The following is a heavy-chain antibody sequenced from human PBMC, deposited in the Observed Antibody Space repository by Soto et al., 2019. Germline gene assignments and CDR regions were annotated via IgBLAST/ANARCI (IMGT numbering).Heavy chain of an antibody. CDR1: GYSVSSSDYY. CDR2: MLYSGLT. D-gene: IGHD6-19*01. CDR3: APLSVSLSGPYGSHV. J-gene: IGHJ6*02. V-gene: IGHV4-39*01. Sequence: SETLSLTCSVSGYSVSSSDYYWAWIRQPPGKGREWIGSMLYSGLTYYNPSLKSRGTLSVDTSKNQFSLRLNSVTASDTAVYYCAPLSVSLSGPYGSHVWGQGTTVTVSS.